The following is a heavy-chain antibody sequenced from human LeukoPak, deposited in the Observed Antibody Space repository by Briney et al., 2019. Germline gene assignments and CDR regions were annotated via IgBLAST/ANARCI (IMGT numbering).Heavy chain of an antibody. V-gene: IGHV3-21*01. CDR1: GFTFNTFN. CDR2: ITSGGDYI. Sequence: GGSLRLSCAASGFTFNTFNMNWVRQAPGKVLEWVSSITSGGDYIYYADSVKGRFTTSRDNAKNSLSLQLSSLRVEDTAVYYCARGHYDVLAASYKWTPDYWGQGTLVTVSS. J-gene: IGHJ4*02. D-gene: IGHD3-9*01. CDR3: ARGHYDVLAASYKWTPDY.